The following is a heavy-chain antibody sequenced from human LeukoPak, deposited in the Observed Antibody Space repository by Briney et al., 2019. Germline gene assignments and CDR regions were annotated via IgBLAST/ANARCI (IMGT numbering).Heavy chain of an antibody. V-gene: IGHV3-74*01. J-gene: IGHJ4*02. Sequence: GGSLRLSCAASGFTFSNYWMHWVRQAPGKGLVWVSRINSDGINTSYADSVKGRFTISRDNAKNTLYLQMNSLRAEDTAVYYCARTSSSASIDYWGQGTLVTVSS. CDR2: INSDGINT. CDR1: GFTFSNYW. CDR3: ARTSSSASIDY. D-gene: IGHD6-6*01.